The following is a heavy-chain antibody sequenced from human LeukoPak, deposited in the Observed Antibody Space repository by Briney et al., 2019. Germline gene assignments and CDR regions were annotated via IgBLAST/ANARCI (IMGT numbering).Heavy chain of an antibody. Sequence: QPGGSLRLSCAASGFTFSSYAMSWVRQAPGRGLEWVSAISGSGGSTYYADSVKGRFTISRDNSKNTLYLQMNSLRAEDTAVYYCAKDRSGSYGEFDYWGQGTLVTVSS. D-gene: IGHD1-26*01. V-gene: IGHV3-23*01. CDR2: ISGSGGST. CDR3: AKDRSGSYGEFDY. J-gene: IGHJ4*02. CDR1: GFTFSSYA.